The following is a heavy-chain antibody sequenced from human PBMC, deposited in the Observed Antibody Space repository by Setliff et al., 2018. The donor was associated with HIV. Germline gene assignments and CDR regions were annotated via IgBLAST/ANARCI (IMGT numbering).Heavy chain of an antibody. CDR1: GDSITTNDYY. V-gene: IGHV4-39*01. CDR2: IHDNGRT. Sequence: SETLSLTCTVSGDSITTNDYYWGWIRQPPGKGLEWIGIIHDNGRTYFDPSLQSRVTISVDMSKTQFSLKLRSVTASDTAVYYCARGGYRQHAFDLWGQETTVTVSS. CDR3: ARGGYRQHAFDL. D-gene: IGHD1-26*01. J-gene: IGHJ3*01.